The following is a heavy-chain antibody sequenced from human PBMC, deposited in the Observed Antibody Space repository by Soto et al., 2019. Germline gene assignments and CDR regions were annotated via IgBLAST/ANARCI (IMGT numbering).Heavy chain of an antibody. Sequence: ASVKVSCKASGYTFTSYGISWVRQAPGQGLEWMGWISAYNGNTNYAQKLQGRVTMTTDTSTSTAYMELRSLRSDDTAVYYCARVEGPAATNNPYYYCYMDVWGKGTTVTVSS. CDR3: ARVEGPAATNNPYYYCYMDV. D-gene: IGHD2-2*01. V-gene: IGHV1-18*01. CDR2: ISAYNGNT. J-gene: IGHJ6*03. CDR1: GYTFTSYG.